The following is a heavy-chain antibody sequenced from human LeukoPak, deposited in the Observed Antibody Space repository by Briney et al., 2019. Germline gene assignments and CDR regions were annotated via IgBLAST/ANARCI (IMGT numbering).Heavy chain of an antibody. J-gene: IGHJ6*03. CDR3: ARDSNNYYYYMDV. CDR2: ISSSSSYI. CDR1: GFTFSGYS. Sequence: GGSLRLSGAASGFTFSGYSMNWVRQAPGKGLEWVASISSSSSYIYYAASGKGRFTHSRDNANNSLYRQMISLRPEDPGVNYRARDSNNYYYYMDVWGKGTTVTVSS. D-gene: IGHD3-3*02. V-gene: IGHV3-21*01.